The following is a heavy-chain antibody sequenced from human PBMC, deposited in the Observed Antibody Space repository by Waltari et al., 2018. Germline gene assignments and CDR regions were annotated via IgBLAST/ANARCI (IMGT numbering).Heavy chain of an antibody. Sequence: EVQLLESGGGLVQPGGSLRLSCAASGFTFSSYARGWVRQAPGKGLGWVSALSGSGGSTYYAESGKGRFTISRDNSKNTLYLRMSSLRAEDTAVYYCARRHGYSGYEDYWGQGTLVTVSS. CDR3: ARRHGYSGYEDY. CDR1: GFTFSSYA. D-gene: IGHD5-12*01. CDR2: LSGSGGST. J-gene: IGHJ4*02. V-gene: IGHV3-23*01.